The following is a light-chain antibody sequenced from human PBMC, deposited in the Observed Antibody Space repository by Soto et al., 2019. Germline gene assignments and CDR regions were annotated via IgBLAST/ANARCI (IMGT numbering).Light chain of an antibody. CDR1: QTVTSGY. CDR3: QQRSNWPTTT. J-gene: IGKJ5*01. V-gene: IGKV3D-20*02. Sequence: EIVLTQYPDTLSLSPGERATLSCRPSQTVTSGYLAWYQQKPGQAPRLLIYGVSTGATGIPDRFSGSGSGTDFTLTISSLEPEDSAVYYCQQRSNWPTTTFGQGTRLEIK. CDR2: GVS.